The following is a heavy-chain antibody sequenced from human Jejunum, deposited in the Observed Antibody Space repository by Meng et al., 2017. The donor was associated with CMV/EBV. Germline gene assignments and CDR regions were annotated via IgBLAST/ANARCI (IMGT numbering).Heavy chain of an antibody. CDR1: GYTFIGYY. J-gene: IGHJ4*02. CDR2: INPNGGGT. Sequence: ASGYTFIGYYLRWVRQAPGQGLEWMGWINPNGGGTNYAQKFQGRVTMTRDRSIGTAYMELSRLTSDDTAAYYCARSGWFGELLIDNWGQGTLVTVSS. CDR3: ARSGWFGELLIDN. D-gene: IGHD3-10*01. V-gene: IGHV1-2*02.